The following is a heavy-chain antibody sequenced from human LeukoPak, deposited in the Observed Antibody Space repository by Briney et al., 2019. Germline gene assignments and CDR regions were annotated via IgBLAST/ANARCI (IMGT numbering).Heavy chain of an antibody. V-gene: IGHV1-46*01. J-gene: IGHJ4*02. CDR1: GYTFTSYY. Sequence: ASVTVSCKASGYTFTSYYMHWVRQAPGQGLEWMGIINPSGGSTSYAQKFQGRVTMTRETSTSTVYMELSSLRSEDTAVYYCARGYYRDGREIVVVITLDYWGQGTLVTVSS. CDR2: INPSGGST. CDR3: ARGYYRDGREIVVVITLDY. D-gene: IGHD3-22*01.